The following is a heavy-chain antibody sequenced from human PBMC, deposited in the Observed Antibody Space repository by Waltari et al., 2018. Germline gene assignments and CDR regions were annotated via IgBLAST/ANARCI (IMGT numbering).Heavy chain of an antibody. CDR1: GFSLSTSGVG. CDR3: AHRRRIAAPFVFDY. Sequence: QITLKESGPTLVKPTQTLTLTCTFSGFSLSTSGVGVGWIRQPPGKALEWLALIYWNDDKRYSPSLKSMLTITKDTSKNHVVLTMTNMDPVDTATYYYAHRRRIAAPFVFDYWGQGTLVTVSS. CDR2: IYWNDDK. V-gene: IGHV2-5*01. J-gene: IGHJ4*02. D-gene: IGHD6-13*01.